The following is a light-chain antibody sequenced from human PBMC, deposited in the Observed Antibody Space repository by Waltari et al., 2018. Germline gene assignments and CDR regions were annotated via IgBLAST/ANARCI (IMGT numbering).Light chain of an antibody. V-gene: IGLV1-36*01. Sequence: QSVLTQPPSVSESPGQRVSISCSGSTSNIGNNAVNWYHHVPGRAPKLVIDYDDLLCSGVSDRVAGSQAGTRASLAISGLQAEDEGDYYCSAWDDSLNGVVFGGGTKLTVL. CDR3: SAWDDSLNGVV. J-gene: IGLJ2*01. CDR1: TSNIGNNA. CDR2: YDD.